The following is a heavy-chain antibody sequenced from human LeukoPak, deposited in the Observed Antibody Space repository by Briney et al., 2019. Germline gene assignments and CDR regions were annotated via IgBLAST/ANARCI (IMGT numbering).Heavy chain of an antibody. CDR1: GFTFGSYA. Sequence: GGSLRLSCSASGFTFGSYAMHWVCQAPGKGLEYVSAISSNGGSTYYADSVKGRFTISRDNSKNTLYLQMSSLRAEDTAVYYCVKEREWLGELLGLEGDYWGQGTLVTVSS. V-gene: IGHV3-64D*06. D-gene: IGHD3-10*01. J-gene: IGHJ4*02. CDR3: VKEREWLGELLGLEGDY. CDR2: ISSNGGST.